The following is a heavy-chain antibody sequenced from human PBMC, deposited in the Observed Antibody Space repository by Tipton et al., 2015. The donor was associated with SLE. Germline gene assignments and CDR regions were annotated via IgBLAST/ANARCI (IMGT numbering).Heavy chain of an antibody. J-gene: IGHJ4*02. D-gene: IGHD3-16*01. V-gene: IGHV3-30*02. Sequence: SLRLSCAASGFTFSGYAMHWVRQAPGKGLEWVAFIRDDGSNKYYADSVKGRFTISRDNSKNTLSLQMNRLRVEDAAVYYCAGGTGGYFDHWGQGTLVTVSS. CDR2: IRDDGSNK. CDR3: AGGTGGYFDH. CDR1: GFTFSGYA.